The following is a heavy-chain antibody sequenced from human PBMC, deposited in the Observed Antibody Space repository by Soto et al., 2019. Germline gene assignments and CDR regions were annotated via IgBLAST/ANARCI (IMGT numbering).Heavy chain of an antibody. J-gene: IGHJ4*02. D-gene: IGHD1-26*01. CDR3: ARESQRELLPY. CDR1: GFTFTSSA. Sequence: GASVKVSCKASGFTFTSSAVQWVRQARGQRLEWIGWIVVGSGNTNYAQKFQERVTITRDMSTSTAYMELRGLRSDDTAIYFCARESQRELLPYCGQGTLVTVSS. CDR2: IVVGSGNT. V-gene: IGHV1-58*01.